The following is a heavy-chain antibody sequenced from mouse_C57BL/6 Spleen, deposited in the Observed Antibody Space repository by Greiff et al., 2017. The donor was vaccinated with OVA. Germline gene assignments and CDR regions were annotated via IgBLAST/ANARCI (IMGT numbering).Heavy chain of an antibody. Sequence: EVQLQQSGAELVRPGASVKLSCTASGFNIKDDYMHWVMQRPEQGLEWIGWIDPENGDTEYASKFQGKATITADTSSNTAYLQLSSLTSEDTAVYYCTTGSSFAYWGQGTLVTVSA. CDR1: GFNIKDDY. V-gene: IGHV14-4*01. J-gene: IGHJ3*01. CDR2: IDPENGDT. CDR3: TTGSSFAY.